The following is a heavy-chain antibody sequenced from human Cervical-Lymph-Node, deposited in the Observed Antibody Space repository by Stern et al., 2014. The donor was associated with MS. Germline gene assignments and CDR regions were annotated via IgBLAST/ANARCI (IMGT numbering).Heavy chain of an antibody. V-gene: IGHV1-69*01. Sequence: VQLVQSGAEVQKPGSSVKVSCRASGGTFSSSDISWVRQAPGQGLEWMGGIIPIIGTANYAQKYQGRLTITADESTSTAYMELSSLRSEDTAIYYCALGGFGHYFEYWGQGTLVTVSS. J-gene: IGHJ4*02. CDR3: ALGGFGHYFEY. CDR2: IIPIIGTA. CDR1: GGTFSSSD. D-gene: IGHD3-10*01.